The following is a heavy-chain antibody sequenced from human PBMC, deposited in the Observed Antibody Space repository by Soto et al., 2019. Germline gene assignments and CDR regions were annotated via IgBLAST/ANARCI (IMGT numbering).Heavy chain of an antibody. CDR3: AREPSQGGYFDY. D-gene: IGHD3-16*01. V-gene: IGHV1-69*13. CDR2: IIPIFGTA. J-gene: IGHJ4*02. CDR1: GGTCSSYA. Sequence: SVKVSCKASGGTCSSYAISWVRQAPGQGLEWMGGIIPIFGTANYAQKFQGRVTITADESTSTAYMELSSLRSEDTAVYYYAREPSQGGYFDYWGQGTLVTVSS.